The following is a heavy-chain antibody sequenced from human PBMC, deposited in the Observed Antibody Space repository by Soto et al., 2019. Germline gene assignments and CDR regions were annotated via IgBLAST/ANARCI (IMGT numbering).Heavy chain of an antibody. CDR3: ARARRYYYDSSGYYTS. D-gene: IGHD3-22*01. CDR1: GGTFSSYA. CDR2: IIPIFGTA. V-gene: IGHV1-69*13. Sequence: SVKVSCKASGGTFSSYAISWVRQAPGQGLEWMGGIIPIFGTANYAQKFQGRVTIIADESTSTAYMELSSLRSEDTAVYYCARARRYYYDSSGYYTSWGQGTLVTVSS. J-gene: IGHJ4*02.